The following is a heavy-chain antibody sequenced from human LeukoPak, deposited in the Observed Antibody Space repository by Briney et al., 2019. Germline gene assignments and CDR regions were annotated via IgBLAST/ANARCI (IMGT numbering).Heavy chain of an antibody. V-gene: IGHV3-23*01. CDR1: GFTFSSYA. J-gene: IGHJ4*02. CDR2: ISGSGGST. D-gene: IGHD3-10*01. Sequence: GGSLRLSCAASGFTFSSYAMSWVCQAPGKGLEWVSAISGSGGSTYYADSVKGRFTISRDNSKNTLYLQMNSLRAEDTAVYYCVRITMVRGAFDYWGQGTLVTVSS. CDR3: VRITMVRGAFDY.